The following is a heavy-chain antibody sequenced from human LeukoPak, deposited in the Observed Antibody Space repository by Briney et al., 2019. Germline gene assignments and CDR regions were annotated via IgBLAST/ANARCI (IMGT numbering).Heavy chain of an antibody. Sequence: TGGSLRLSCAASGFTFSSYGMHWVRQAPGKGLEWVAGISYDGSNEFYADSVKGRFTISRDNSKNTLYLQMNSLRAEDTAVYYCARVRKGAPDYWGQGTLVTVSS. D-gene: IGHD1-14*01. V-gene: IGHV3-30*03. CDR2: ISYDGSNE. J-gene: IGHJ4*02. CDR3: ARVRKGAPDY. CDR1: GFTFSSYG.